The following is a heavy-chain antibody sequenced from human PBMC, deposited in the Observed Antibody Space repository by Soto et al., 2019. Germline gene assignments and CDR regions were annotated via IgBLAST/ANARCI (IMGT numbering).Heavy chain of an antibody. Sequence: GGSLGLSCDASGFTFSSYAMSWVRQAPGKGLEWVSAISGSGGSTYYADSVKGRFTISRDNSKNTLYLQMNSLRAEDTAVYYCAKDSCTNGVCHFDYWGQGTLVTVSS. CDR3: AKDSCTNGVCHFDY. J-gene: IGHJ4*02. CDR2: ISGSGGST. CDR1: GFTFSSYA. V-gene: IGHV3-23*01. D-gene: IGHD2-8*01.